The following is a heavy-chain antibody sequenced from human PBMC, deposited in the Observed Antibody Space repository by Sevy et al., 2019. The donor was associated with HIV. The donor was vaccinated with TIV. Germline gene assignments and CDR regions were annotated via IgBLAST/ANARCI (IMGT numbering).Heavy chain of an antibody. J-gene: IGHJ6*02. CDR3: ARGPEPYCSGGSCYSSYYYYYGMDV. CDR1: GYTFTTSG. CDR2: IIPIFGTA. Sequence: ASVKVSCEASGYTFTTSGISWVRQAPGQGLEWMGGIIPIFGTANYAQKFQGRVTITADESTSTAYMELSSLRSEDTAVYYCARGPEPYCSGGSCYSSYYYYYGMDVWGQGTTVTVSS. V-gene: IGHV1-69*13. D-gene: IGHD2-15*01.